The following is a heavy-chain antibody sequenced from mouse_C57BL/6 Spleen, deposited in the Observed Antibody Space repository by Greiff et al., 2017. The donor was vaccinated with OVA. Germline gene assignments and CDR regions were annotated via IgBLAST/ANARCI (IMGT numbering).Heavy chain of an antibody. CDR1: GYTFTDYY. CDR2: INPNNGGT. Sequence: VQLQQSGPELVKPGASVKISCKASGYTFTDYYMNWVKQSHGQSLEWIGDINPNNGGTSYNQKFKGKATLTVDKSSSTAYMELRSLTSEDSAVYYCAPYYYGSSYLYAMDYWGQGTSVTVSS. V-gene: IGHV1-26*01. CDR3: APYYYGSSYLYAMDY. J-gene: IGHJ4*01. D-gene: IGHD1-1*01.